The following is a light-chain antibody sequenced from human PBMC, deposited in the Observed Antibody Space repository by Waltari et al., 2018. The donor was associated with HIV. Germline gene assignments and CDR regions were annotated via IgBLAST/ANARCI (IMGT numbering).Light chain of an antibody. V-gene: IGKV3-15*01. CDR1: QSVSNR. J-gene: IGKJ1*01. CDR2: DAS. Sequence: EIVMTQSPVTVSVSPGERAALSCRASQSVSNRLAWHQQKPGQAPRLLMYDASHRATGVPDRFSGSGSGTEFTLSISSLQSEDVAVYYCQQYSHWPPMTFGQGTQVEMK. CDR3: QQYSHWPPMT.